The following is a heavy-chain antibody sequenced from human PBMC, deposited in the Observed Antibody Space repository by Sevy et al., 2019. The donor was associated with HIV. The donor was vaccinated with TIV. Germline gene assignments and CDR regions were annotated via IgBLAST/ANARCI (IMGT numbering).Heavy chain of an antibody. V-gene: IGHV1-24*01. Sequence: GESLKISCKVSGYTLTELSMHWVRQAPGKGLEWMGGFDPEDGETIYAQKFQGRVTMTEDTSTDTAYMELSSLRSEDTAVYYCATGKWERPEGFDYWGQGTLVTVSS. CDR3: ATGKWERPEGFDY. CDR1: GYTLTELS. CDR2: FDPEDGET. D-gene: IGHD1-26*01. J-gene: IGHJ4*02.